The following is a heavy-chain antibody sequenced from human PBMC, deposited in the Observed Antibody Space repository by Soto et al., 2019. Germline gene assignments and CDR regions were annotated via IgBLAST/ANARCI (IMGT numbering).Heavy chain of an antibody. Sequence: EVQLAESGGGLVQPGGSLRLSCAASGFTFSDHYMDWDRQAPGKGLEWVGRSRDKVHSHTTEYAASVKGRFTISRGDLENSLYLQMNSLKTEDTAVYYCARGVVSTGYFDYWGQGTLVTVSS. D-gene: IGHD5-12*01. CDR1: GFTFSDHY. CDR2: SRDKVHSHTT. CDR3: ARGVVSTGYFDY. J-gene: IGHJ4*02. V-gene: IGHV3-72*01.